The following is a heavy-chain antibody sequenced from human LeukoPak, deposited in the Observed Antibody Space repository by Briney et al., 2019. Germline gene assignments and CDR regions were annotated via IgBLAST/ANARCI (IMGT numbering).Heavy chain of an antibody. CDR3: ARGPYCSGGTCYSQYFDY. J-gene: IGHJ4*02. CDR1: VYTFTSYG. V-gene: IGHV1-18*01. D-gene: IGHD2-15*01. CDR2: ISAYNGNT. Sequence: ASVKVSCKASVYTFTSYGISWVRQAPGQGLEWMGWISAYNGNTNYAQKLQGRVTMTTDTSTSTAYMELRSLRSDDTAVYYCARGPYCSGGTCYSQYFDYWGQGTLVTVSS.